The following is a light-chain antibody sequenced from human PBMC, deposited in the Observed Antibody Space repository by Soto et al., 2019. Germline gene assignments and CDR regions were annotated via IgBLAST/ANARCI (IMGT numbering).Light chain of an antibody. J-gene: IGKJ4*01. CDR3: QQRSNWPST. CDR2: DAS. Sequence: EIVLTQSPATLSLSPGERAALSCRASQSVSSYLAWYQQKPGQAPRLLIYDASKRAPGIPARFTGSGSGTDFTLTISSLDPEDVAVYFCQQRSNWPSTFGGGTKVEI. V-gene: IGKV3-11*01. CDR1: QSVSSY.